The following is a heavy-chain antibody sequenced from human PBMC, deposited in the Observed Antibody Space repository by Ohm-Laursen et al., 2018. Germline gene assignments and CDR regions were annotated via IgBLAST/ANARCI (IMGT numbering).Heavy chain of an antibody. CDR2: IYYSGST. CDR3: ARDSGVEGGD. Sequence: TLSLTCTVSGGSVSSGSYYWSWIRQPPGKGLEWIGYIYYSGSTNYNPSLKSRVTISVDTSKNQFSLKLSSVTAADTAVYYCARDSGVEGGDWGQGTLVTVSS. D-gene: IGHD1-1*01. CDR1: GGSVSSGSYY. J-gene: IGHJ4*02. V-gene: IGHV4-61*01.